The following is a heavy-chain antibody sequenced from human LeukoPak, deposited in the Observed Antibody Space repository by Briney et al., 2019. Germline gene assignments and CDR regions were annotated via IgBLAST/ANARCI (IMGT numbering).Heavy chain of an antibody. D-gene: IGHD3-10*01. V-gene: IGHV4-39*07. Sequence: NPSETLSLTCTVSGASISSRYYDWWGWIRQPPGKGLEWIGSISHNGNTYYKPSLRTRVTISVDTSKNQFSLKLSSVTAADTAVYYCARHEFAFYYFDNWGQGTLVTVSS. CDR1: GASISSRYYD. J-gene: IGHJ4*02. CDR2: ISHNGNT. CDR3: ARHEFAFYYFDN.